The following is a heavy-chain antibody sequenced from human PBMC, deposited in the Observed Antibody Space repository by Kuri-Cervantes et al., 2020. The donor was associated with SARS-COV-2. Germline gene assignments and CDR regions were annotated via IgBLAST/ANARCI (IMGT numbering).Heavy chain of an antibody. CDR3: VRAYSTGWLVGSYYFDS. J-gene: IGHJ4*02. V-gene: IGHV3-64D*06. CDR2: ISSDAVNT. CDR1: GFTFSDHY. Sequence: GESLKISCATSGFTFSDHYIDWVRQAPGKGLEYVSAISSDAVNTYYANSVKGRFTISRDFSKNTLYLQMTNLTTEDTAVYYCVRAYSTGWLVGSYYFDSWGQGTLVTVSS. D-gene: IGHD6-19*01.